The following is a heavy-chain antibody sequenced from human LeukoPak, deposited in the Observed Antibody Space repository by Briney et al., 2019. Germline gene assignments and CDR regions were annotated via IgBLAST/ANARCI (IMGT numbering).Heavy chain of an antibody. CDR3: ARHGAPNYDILGMFDP. J-gene: IGHJ5*02. V-gene: IGHV5-51*01. Sequence: GESLKISCKGSGYSFTSYWIGWVRQMPGKGLEWMVIIYPGDSDTRYSPSFQGQVTISADKSISTADLQWSSLKASDTAMYYCARHGAPNYDILGMFDPWGQGTLVTVSS. D-gene: IGHD3-9*01. CDR1: GYSFTSYW. CDR2: IYPGDSDT.